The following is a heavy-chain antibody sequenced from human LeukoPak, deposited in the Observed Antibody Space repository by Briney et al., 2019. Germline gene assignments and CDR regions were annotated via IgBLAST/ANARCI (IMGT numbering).Heavy chain of an antibody. CDR1: GGSVSSYY. D-gene: IGHD3-22*01. Sequence: SETLSLTCTVSGGSVSSYYWSWIRQPAGKGLEWIGRIYTSGSTYYNPSLNIRVTISVDTSKNQFSLNLRSVTAADTAVYYCAREILYDSTGYYLWGQGTLVTVSS. V-gene: IGHV4-4*07. CDR2: IYTSGST. J-gene: IGHJ4*02. CDR3: AREILYDSTGYYL.